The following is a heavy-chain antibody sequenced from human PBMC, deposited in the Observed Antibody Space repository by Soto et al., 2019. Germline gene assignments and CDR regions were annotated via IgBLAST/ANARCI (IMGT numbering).Heavy chain of an antibody. Sequence: QVQLLQSGAEVKKPGASVQVSCKASGYIFTHYAMPWVRQAPGQGLEWMGWINAGNGYTKYSQKSQGRVTITRDTSATTVYMDVTSLRSEDTAVYYCARGAALYVGHWYFDLWGRGTLVTVSS. D-gene: IGHD3-10*02. J-gene: IGHJ2*01. CDR2: INAGNGYT. V-gene: IGHV1-3*01. CDR3: ARGAALYVGHWYFDL. CDR1: GYIFTHYA.